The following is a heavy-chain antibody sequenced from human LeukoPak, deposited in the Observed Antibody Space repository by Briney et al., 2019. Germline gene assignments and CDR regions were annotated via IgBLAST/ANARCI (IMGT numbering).Heavy chain of an antibody. CDR2: ISTGSSTI. CDR1: GFTFGSYS. Sequence: GGSLRPSCAASGFTFGSYSMHWVRQAPGKGLEWISYISTGSSTIYYADSVKGRFTISRDNAKNSLYLQMSSLRADDTALYYCTRSRTTDYWGQGTLVTVSS. CDR3: TRSRTTDY. J-gene: IGHJ4*02. D-gene: IGHD1-7*01. V-gene: IGHV3-48*01.